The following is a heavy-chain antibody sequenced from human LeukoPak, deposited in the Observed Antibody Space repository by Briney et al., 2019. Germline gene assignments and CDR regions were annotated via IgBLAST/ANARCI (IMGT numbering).Heavy chain of an antibody. CDR1: GYTFTSYD. CDR3: ARGGLPDFWSGYYPTRRRNWFDP. J-gene: IGHJ5*02. CDR2: MNPSSGNT. Sequence: ASVKVSCKASGYTFTSYDINWARQATGQGLEWMGWMNPSSGNTGYAQKLQGRVTMTRNTSISTAYMELSSLRSEDTAVYYCARGGLPDFWSGYYPTRRRNWFDPWGQGTLVTVSS. D-gene: IGHD3-3*01. V-gene: IGHV1-8*01.